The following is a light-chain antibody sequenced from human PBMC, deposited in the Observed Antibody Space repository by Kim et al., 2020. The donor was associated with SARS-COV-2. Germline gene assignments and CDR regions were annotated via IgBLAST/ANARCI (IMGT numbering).Light chain of an antibody. V-gene: IGLV1-44*01. Sequence: PGQSVTTACSGGRSNSVSYVVNWYRQFPGKAPKLLIYGNDQRHSEVPDGFSASKSGTSASLAISGLQSEDEADYYCASWDDSLNGLFGGGTQLTVL. CDR3: ASWDDSLNGL. CDR2: GND. CDR1: RSNSVSYV. J-gene: IGLJ2*01.